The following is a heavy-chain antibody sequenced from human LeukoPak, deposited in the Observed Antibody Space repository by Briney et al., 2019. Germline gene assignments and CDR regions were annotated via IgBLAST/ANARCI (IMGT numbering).Heavy chain of an antibody. CDR1: GGPISSSSYY. V-gene: IGHV4-61*05. CDR2: IYYSGST. CDR3: ARGGTTVTPGLLWFDP. J-gene: IGHJ5*02. Sequence: SETLSLTCTVSGGPISSSSYYWGWIRQPPGKGLEWIGYIYYSGSTKYNPSLKSRVTISVDTSKNQFSLKLSSVTAADTAVYYCARGGTTVTPGLLWFDPWGQGTLVTVSS. D-gene: IGHD4-17*01.